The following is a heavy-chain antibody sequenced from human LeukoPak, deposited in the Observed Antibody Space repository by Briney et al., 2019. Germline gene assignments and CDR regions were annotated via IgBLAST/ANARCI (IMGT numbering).Heavy chain of an antibody. Sequence: PGGSLRLSCAASGFTFSSYAMHWVRQAPGKGLEWVGVISYDGSNKYYADSVKGRFTISRDNTKNTLYLQMNSLRAEDTAVYYCASDARDSSGWYGGTSYWGQGTLVTVSS. J-gene: IGHJ4*02. CDR2: ISYDGSNK. CDR3: ASDARDSSGWYGGTSY. D-gene: IGHD6-19*01. V-gene: IGHV3-30-3*01. CDR1: GFTFSSYA.